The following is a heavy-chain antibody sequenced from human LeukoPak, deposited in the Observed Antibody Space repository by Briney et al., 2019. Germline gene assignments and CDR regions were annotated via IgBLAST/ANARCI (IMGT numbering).Heavy chain of an antibody. CDR2: ISSSGSTI. CDR1: GFTFSDYY. Sequence: PGGSLRLSCAASGFTFSDYYMSWIRQAPGKGLEWVSYISSSGSTIYYADSVKGRFTISRVNAKNSLYLQMNSLRAEDTAVYYCARARNWSPVFYYWGQGTLVTVSS. CDR3: ARARNWSPVFYY. V-gene: IGHV3-11*01. D-gene: IGHD1-1*01. J-gene: IGHJ4*02.